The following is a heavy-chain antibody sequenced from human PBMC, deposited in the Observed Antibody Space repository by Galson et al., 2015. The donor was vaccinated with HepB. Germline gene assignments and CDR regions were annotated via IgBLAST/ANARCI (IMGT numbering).Heavy chain of an antibody. CDR2: ISGSGGST. CDR1: GFTFSSYA. D-gene: IGHD6-13*01. J-gene: IGHJ6*02. V-gene: IGHV3-23*01. CDR3: AKGLHRYSSSWYGKGGMDV. Sequence: SLRLSCAASGFTFSSYAMSWVRQAPGKGLEWVSAISGSGGSTYYADSVKGRFTISRDNSKNTLYLQMNSLRAEDTAVYYCAKGLHRYSSSWYGKGGMDVWGQGTTVTVSS.